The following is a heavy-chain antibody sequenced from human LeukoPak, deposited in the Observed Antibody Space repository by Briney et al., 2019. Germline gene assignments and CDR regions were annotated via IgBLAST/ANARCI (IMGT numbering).Heavy chain of an antibody. Sequence: TSETLSLTCGASDGSLDIYYWMFVRQPPGKGLQWIGEITYRGSPYYHPSLNNRVTISIDASQRHVSLRLSSVTAADTAVYYCARVSSRRSPPTYYYDRRNYFDYWGQGTRVTVSS. CDR2: ITYRGSP. CDR1: DGSLDIYY. J-gene: IGHJ4*02. D-gene: IGHD3-22*01. CDR3: ARVSSRRSPPTYYYDRRNYFDY. V-gene: IGHV4-34*01.